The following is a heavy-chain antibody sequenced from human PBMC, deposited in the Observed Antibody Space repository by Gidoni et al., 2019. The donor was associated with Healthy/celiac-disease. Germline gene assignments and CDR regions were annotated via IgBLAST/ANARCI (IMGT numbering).Heavy chain of an antibody. CDR2: INPNGGGT. D-gene: IGHD3-10*01. CDR3: ARENMVRGVTYGMDV. Sequence: QVQLVQSAAEVKKPGASVKVSCKASGYTFTGYYMHWVRPAPGQGLEWVGWINPNGGGTNYAQKLQGWVTMTGDTSISTAYVGLSRLGSDDTAVYYCARENMVRGVTYGMDVWGQGTTVTVSS. V-gene: IGHV1-2*04. J-gene: IGHJ6*02. CDR1: GYTFTGYY.